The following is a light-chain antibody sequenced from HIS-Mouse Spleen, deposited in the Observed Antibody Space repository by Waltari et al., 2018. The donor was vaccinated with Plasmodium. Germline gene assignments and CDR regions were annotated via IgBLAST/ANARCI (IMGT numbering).Light chain of an antibody. CDR3: SSYAGSNNLV. J-gene: IGLJ2*01. V-gene: IGLV2-8*01. Sequence: QSALTQPPSASGSPGQSVTISCTGTSSDVGGYNYVSWYQQHPGKAPKLMIYEVSKRPSGVPDRFYGSKSGNTASLTGSGLQAEDEADYYCSSYAGSNNLVVGGGTKLTVL. CDR1: SSDVGGYNY. CDR2: EVS.